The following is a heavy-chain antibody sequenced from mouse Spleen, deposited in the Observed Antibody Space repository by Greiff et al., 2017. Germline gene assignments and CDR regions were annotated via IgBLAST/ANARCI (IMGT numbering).Heavy chain of an antibody. J-gene: IGHJ2*01. CDR1: GYTFTDYY. CDR3: ARSAYYRFY. D-gene: IGHD2-14*01. CDR2: INPNNGGT. V-gene: IGHV1-26*01. Sequence: EVQLQQSGPELVKPGASVKISCKASGYTFTDYYMNWVKQSHGKSLEWIGDINPNNGGTSYNQKFKGKATLTVDKSSSTAYMELRSLTSEDSAVYYCARSAYYRFYWGQGTTLTVSS.